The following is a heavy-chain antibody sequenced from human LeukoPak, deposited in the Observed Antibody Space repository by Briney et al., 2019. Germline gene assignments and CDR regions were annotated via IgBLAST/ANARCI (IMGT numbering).Heavy chain of an antibody. CDR3: AGDVRSGIGCCHNWFDP. CDR1: GFTFSSYW. J-gene: IGHJ5*02. D-gene: IGHD2-2*01. Sequence: PGGSLRLSCAAAGFTFSSYWMSWVRQAPGKGLEGVANIKQDGSEKYYVDSVKGRFTISGDNAKNSLYLQMNSLRAENTAVYYCAGDVRSGIGCCHNWFDPCGQGWLVTVSS. V-gene: IGHV3-7*01. CDR2: IKQDGSEK.